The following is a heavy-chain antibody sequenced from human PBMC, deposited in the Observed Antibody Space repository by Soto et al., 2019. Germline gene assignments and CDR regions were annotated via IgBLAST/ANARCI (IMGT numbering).Heavy chain of an antibody. CDR1: GFSLNNARVG. CDR2: VFSFDEK. J-gene: IGHJ4*02. Sequence: QVTLKESGPVLVKPTETLTLTCTVSGFSLNNARVGVSWLRQPPGKALEWLAHVFSFDEKSYNTSLKIRLIISKDTSKSQVVLTMTNMDPVDTATYYCARAYDSSGYHFDYWGQGTLVTVSS. V-gene: IGHV2-26*01. D-gene: IGHD3-22*01. CDR3: ARAYDSSGYHFDY.